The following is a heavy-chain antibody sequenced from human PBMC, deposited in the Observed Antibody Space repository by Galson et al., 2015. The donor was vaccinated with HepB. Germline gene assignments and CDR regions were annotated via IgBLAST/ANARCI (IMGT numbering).Heavy chain of an antibody. V-gene: IGHV3-30*18. J-gene: IGHJ4*02. CDR3: AKDRDYYGAGSYDN. CDR1: GFSFSSYA. D-gene: IGHD3-10*01. Sequence: SLRLSCAASGFSFSSYAMPWVRQAPGKGLEWVASISNDGSNKYHADSVKGRFTISRDSSKKTLYPQMNSLRAEDTAVYYCAKDRDYYGAGSYDNWGQGTLVTVSS. CDR2: ISNDGSNK.